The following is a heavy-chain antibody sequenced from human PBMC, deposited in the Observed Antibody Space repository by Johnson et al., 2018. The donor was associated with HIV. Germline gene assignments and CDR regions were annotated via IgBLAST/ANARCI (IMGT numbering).Heavy chain of an antibody. Sequence: QVQLVESGGGVVQPGRSLRLSCAASGFTFSSYGMHWVRQAPGKGLEWVAVIWYDGSNKYYADSVKGRFTISRDNSKNTLYLQMNSLRAEDTALYYCAKGHTVTSTLDAFDIWGQGTMVTVSS. CDR2: IWYDGSNK. CDR3: AKGHTVTSTLDAFDI. J-gene: IGHJ3*02. CDR1: GFTFSSYG. V-gene: IGHV3-33*06. D-gene: IGHD4-17*01.